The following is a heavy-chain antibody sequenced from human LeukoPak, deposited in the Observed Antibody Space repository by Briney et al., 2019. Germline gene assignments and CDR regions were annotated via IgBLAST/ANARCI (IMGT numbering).Heavy chain of an antibody. V-gene: IGHV1-46*01. J-gene: IGHJ4*02. CDR1: GYTFTSFF. D-gene: IGHD1-1*01. Sequence: ASVKVSCKASGYTFTSFFIHWVRQAPGQGLEWMGIIRPRDGDTNYPQTFRDRLTLSRDTSTSTVYMTLSSLRSDDTAVYYCTREQPNTGGFQKWDQGTLVTVSS. CDR2: IRPRDGDT. CDR3: TREQPNTGGFQK.